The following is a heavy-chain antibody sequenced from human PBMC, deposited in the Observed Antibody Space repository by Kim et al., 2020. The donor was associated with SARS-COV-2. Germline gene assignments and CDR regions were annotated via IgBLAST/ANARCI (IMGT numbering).Heavy chain of an antibody. CDR1: GYSFTSYW. D-gene: IGHD2-15*01. CDR2: IDPSDSYT. Sequence: GESLKISCKGSGYSFTSYWISWVRQMPGKGLEWMGRIDPSDSYTNYSPSFQGHVTISADKSISTAYLQCSSLKASDTAMYYCATRPGYCSGGSCYSGYYYYGMDVWGQGTTVTVSS. CDR3: ATRPGYCSGGSCYSGYYYYGMDV. V-gene: IGHV5-10-1*01. J-gene: IGHJ6*02.